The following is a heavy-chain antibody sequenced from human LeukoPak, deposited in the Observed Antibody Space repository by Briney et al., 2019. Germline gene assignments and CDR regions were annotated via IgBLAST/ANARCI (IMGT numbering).Heavy chain of an antibody. D-gene: IGHD3-10*01. Sequence: SETLSLTCTVSGGSISSSSYYWGWIRQPPGRGLEWIGSIYYSGSTYYNPSLKSRVTISVDTSKNQFSLKLSSVTAADTAVYYCARHRFGEFLHFDLWGRGTLVTVSS. J-gene: IGHJ2*01. CDR3: ARHRFGEFLHFDL. CDR1: GGSISSSSYY. CDR2: IYYSGST. V-gene: IGHV4-39*01.